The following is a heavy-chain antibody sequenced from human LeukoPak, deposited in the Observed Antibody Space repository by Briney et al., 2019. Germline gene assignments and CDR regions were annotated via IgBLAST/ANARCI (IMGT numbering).Heavy chain of an antibody. J-gene: IGHJ4*02. CDR3: ASNHGSGWYVGEY. CDR1: GFTFSSYE. CDR2: ISSRSSAI. V-gene: IGHV3-48*02. D-gene: IGHD6-19*01. Sequence: GGSLRLSCAASGFTFSSYEMNWVRQAPGKGLEWVSYISSRSSAIYYADSVKGRFTISRDNAENSLSLQMNSLRDEDTAVYLCASNHGSGWYVGEYWGQGILVTVSS.